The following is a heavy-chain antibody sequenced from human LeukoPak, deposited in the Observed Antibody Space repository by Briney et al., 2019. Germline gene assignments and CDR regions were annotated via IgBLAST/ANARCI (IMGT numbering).Heavy chain of an antibody. CDR1: GFTFDDYA. V-gene: IGHV3-9*01. Sequence: GGSLRLSCAASGFTFDDYAMHWVRQAPGKGLQWVSGISWNSGSIGYGDSVKGRFTISRDSSKNTVSLQMNSLRAEDTAVYYCASGGMGARKYYSDPFHYWGQGTLVTVSS. J-gene: IGHJ4*02. D-gene: IGHD3-10*01. CDR3: ASGGMGARKYYSDPFHY. CDR2: ISWNSGSI.